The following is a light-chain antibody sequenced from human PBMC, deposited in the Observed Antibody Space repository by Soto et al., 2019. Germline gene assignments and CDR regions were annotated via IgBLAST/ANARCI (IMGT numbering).Light chain of an antibody. J-gene: IGLJ3*02. CDR2: SNN. Sequence: QSVLTQPPSASGTPGQRVIISCSGSSSNLGSNSVNWFQQLPGTAPKLLIYSNNQRPSGVPDRFSGSKSGTSASLAISGLQSEDEADYYCAAWDDSLNGRMFGGGTKLTVL. V-gene: IGLV1-44*01. CDR1: SSNLGSNS. CDR3: AAWDDSLNGRM.